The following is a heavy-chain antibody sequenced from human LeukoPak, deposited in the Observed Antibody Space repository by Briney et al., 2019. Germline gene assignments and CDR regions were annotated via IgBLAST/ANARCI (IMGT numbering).Heavy chain of an antibody. V-gene: IGHV3-48*04. CDR2: ITATSGSV. CDR1: NFSFGYYG. Sequence: PGGSLRLSCTGSNFSFGYYGMNWVRQTPGKGPEWLSYITATSGSVYYADSVKGRFTISRDNAKNSLYLQMNSLRAEDTAVYYCVRGITDSGSPVATDFDYWGQGTPVTVSS. D-gene: IGHD3-10*01. J-gene: IGHJ4*02. CDR3: VRGITDSGSPVATDFDY.